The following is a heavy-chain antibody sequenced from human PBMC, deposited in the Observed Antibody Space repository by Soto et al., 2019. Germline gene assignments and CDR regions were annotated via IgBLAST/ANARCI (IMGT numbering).Heavy chain of an antibody. CDR1: GGSVSSESHY. CDR3: ARAHYHFRPGSYYYAMEV. D-gene: IGHD3-3*01. CDR2: IYYTGST. Sequence: SETLSLTCTVSGGSVSSESHYWSWIRQTPGKGLEWIGYIYYTGSTNYNPSLKGRVTMSVDTSRDQVSLRLRSVTRADTDVYYRARAHYHFRPGSYYYAMEVWGQGTKVTVSS. J-gene: IGHJ6*02. V-gene: IGHV4-61*01.